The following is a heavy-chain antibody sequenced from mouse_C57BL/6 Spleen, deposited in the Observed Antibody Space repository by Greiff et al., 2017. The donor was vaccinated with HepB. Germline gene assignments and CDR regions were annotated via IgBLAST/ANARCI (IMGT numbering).Heavy chain of an antibody. Sequence: QVQLKQSGAELVRPGASVTLSCKASGYTFTDYEMHWVKQTPVHGLEWIGAIDPETGGTAYNQKFKGKAILTADKSSSTAYMELRSLTSEDSAVYYCTRAYYGSSEAMDYWGQGTSVTVSS. CDR2: IDPETGGT. J-gene: IGHJ4*01. CDR3: TRAYYGSSEAMDY. D-gene: IGHD1-1*01. V-gene: IGHV1-15*01. CDR1: GYTFTDYE.